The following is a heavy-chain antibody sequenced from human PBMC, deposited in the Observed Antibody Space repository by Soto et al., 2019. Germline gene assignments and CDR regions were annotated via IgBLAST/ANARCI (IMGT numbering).Heavy chain of an antibody. CDR1: GFIFDDYA. CDR3: AKDMRYSVTGGFDY. J-gene: IGHJ4*02. V-gene: IGHV3-9*01. CDR2: ISWNSGSI. Sequence: GGSLRLSCAVSGFIFDDYAMHWVRQAPGKGLEWVSGISWNSGSIGYADSVKGRFTISRDNAKNSLYLQMNSLRPEDTALYHCAKDMRYSVTGGFDYWGQGTLVTVSS. D-gene: IGHD5-12*01.